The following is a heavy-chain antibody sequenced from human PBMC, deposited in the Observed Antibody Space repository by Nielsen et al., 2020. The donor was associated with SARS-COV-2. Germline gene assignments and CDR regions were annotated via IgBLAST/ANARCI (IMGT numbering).Heavy chain of an antibody. V-gene: IGHV4-30-4*01. Sequence: SETLSLTCTVSGGSISSGDYYWSWIRQPPGKGLEWIGYIYYSGSTYYNPSLKSRVTISVDTSKNQFSLKLSSVTAADTAVYYCARRALGYCSGGSCFDAFDIWGQGTMVTVSS. CDR2: IYYSGST. CDR3: ARRALGYCSGGSCFDAFDI. D-gene: IGHD2-15*01. J-gene: IGHJ3*02. CDR1: GGSISSGDYY.